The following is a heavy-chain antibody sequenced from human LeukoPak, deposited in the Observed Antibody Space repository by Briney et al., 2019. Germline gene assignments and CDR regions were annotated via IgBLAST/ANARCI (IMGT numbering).Heavy chain of an antibody. CDR3: ARLDYDSSGIHDY. D-gene: IGHD3-22*01. V-gene: IGHV5-10-1*01. Sequence: GESLRTSCKGSGYSFTNNWISWVRQMPGKGLEWMGRIDPSDSYTNYSPSFQGHVTISADKSISTAYLQWSSLKASDTAMYYCARLDYDSSGIHDYWGQGTLVTVSS. CDR2: IDPSDSYT. J-gene: IGHJ4*02. CDR1: GYSFTNNW.